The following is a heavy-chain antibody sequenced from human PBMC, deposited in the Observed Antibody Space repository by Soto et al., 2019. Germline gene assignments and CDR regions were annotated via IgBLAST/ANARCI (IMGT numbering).Heavy chain of an antibody. D-gene: IGHD2-15*01. J-gene: IGHJ5*02. CDR3: ARGRVVVVAATSGNWFDP. CDR2: INHSGST. Sequence: ESLSRACSVYGGSFSGYYWSWIRQPAGKGLEWIGEINHSGSTNYNPSLKSRVTISVDTSKNQFSLKLSSVTAADTAVYYCARGRVVVVAATSGNWFDPWGQGTLVTVYS. CDR1: GGSFSGYY. V-gene: IGHV4-34*01.